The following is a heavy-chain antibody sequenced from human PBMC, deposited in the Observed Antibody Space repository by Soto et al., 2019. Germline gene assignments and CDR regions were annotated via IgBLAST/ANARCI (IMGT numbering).Heavy chain of an antibody. Sequence: ASVKVSCKASGYTFTNYGIHWVRQAPGQRLEWMGWINAGNGNTKYSQNFQGRVTITRDTSATTAYMELSSLRSEDTAVFYCARSGYSSGWYHWYFDLWGRGTLVTV. V-gene: IGHV1-3*01. CDR3: ARSGYSSGWYHWYFDL. CDR2: INAGNGNT. J-gene: IGHJ2*01. CDR1: GYTFTNYG. D-gene: IGHD6-19*01.